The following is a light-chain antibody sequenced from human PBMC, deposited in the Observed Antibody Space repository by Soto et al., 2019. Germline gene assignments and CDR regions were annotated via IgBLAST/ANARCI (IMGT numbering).Light chain of an antibody. CDR1: QSISSW. Sequence: DTQLTQSPSTLSASVRDRVTITCRASQSISSWLAWYQQKPGKDPKLLIYKASSLESGVPSRFSGSGSGTEFTLTISSLQPDDFASYYCQQYNSYWTFGQGAKVDI. CDR2: KAS. V-gene: IGKV1-5*03. J-gene: IGKJ1*01. CDR3: QQYNSYWT.